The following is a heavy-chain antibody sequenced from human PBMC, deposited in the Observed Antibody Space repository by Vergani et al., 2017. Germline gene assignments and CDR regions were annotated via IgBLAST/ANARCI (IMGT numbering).Heavy chain of an antibody. CDR1: GFTFNQYG. CDR2: TWYDGNNK. V-gene: IGHV3-33*01. CDR3: ARDLRLLYNRFDP. D-gene: IGHD1-14*01. J-gene: IGHJ5*02. Sequence: LEESGGGSVKPGGSLRLSCAASGFTFNQYGMHWVRQAPGKGLEWVAVTWYDGNNKQYADSVKGRFTISRDNSKSTMYLQMNSLRDEDTGVYYCARDLRLLYNRFDPWGQGTLVTVSS.